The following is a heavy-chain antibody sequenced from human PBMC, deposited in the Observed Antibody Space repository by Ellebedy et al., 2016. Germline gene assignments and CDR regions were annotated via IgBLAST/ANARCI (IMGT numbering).Heavy chain of an antibody. J-gene: IGHJ3*02. CDR1: GYHFMRYW. D-gene: IGHD4-17*01. CDR2: IQPGDSDT. Sequence: GESLKISCTGSGYHFMRYWIGWVRRTPGKGLEWMGSIQPGDSDTRYSPSFQGHVTISADKSITTAYLQWSSLKASDTAMYYCARRETVFDDAFDIWGQGTMVTVSS. V-gene: IGHV5-51*01. CDR3: ARRETVFDDAFDI.